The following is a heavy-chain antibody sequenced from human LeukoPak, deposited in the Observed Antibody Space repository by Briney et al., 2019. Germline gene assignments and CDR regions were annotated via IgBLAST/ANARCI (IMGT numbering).Heavy chain of an antibody. CDR2: IIPILGIA. D-gene: IGHD3-22*01. Sequence: SVKVSCKASGGTFSSYAISWVRQAPGQGLEWMGRIIPILGIANYAQRFQGRDTIAADKSTSTAYMELSSLRSEDTAVYYCAREAPYSSGYYYGNWFDPWGQGTLVTVSS. CDR3: AREAPYSSGYYYGNWFDP. CDR1: GGTFSSYA. J-gene: IGHJ5*02. V-gene: IGHV1-69*04.